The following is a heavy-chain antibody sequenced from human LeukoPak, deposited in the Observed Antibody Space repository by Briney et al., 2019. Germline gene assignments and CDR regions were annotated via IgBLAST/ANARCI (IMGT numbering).Heavy chain of an antibody. V-gene: IGHV4-34*01. CDR2: SNHRGST. Sequence: SETLSLTCAVYGGSFSGYHWSWIRQPPGKGLEWIGESNHRGSTNYNPSLKSRVTISVDTSKNQFSLKLSSVTAADTAVYYCARAPARSYHYYYYGMDVWGKGTTVTVSS. J-gene: IGHJ6*04. CDR1: GGSFSGYH. CDR3: ARAPARSYHYYYYGMDV.